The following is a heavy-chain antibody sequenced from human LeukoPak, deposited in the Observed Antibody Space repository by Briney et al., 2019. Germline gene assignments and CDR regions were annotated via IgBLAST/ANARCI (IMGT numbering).Heavy chain of an antibody. CDR2: ISYDGSNK. CDR1: GFTVSSNY. J-gene: IGHJ4*02. Sequence: AGGSLRLSCAASGFTVSSNYMSWVRQAPGKGLEWVAVISYDGSNKYYADSVKGRFTISRDNSKNTLYLQMNSLRAEDTAVYYCARDPDYGDYALDYWGQGTLVTVSS. V-gene: IGHV3-30-3*01. D-gene: IGHD4-17*01. CDR3: ARDPDYGDYALDY.